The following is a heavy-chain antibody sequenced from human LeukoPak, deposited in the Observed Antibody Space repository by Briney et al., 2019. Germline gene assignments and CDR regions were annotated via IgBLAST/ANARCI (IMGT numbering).Heavy chain of an antibody. Sequence: ASVEVSCKASGYTFTGYYMHWVRQAPGQGLEWMGRINPNSGGTNYAQKFQGRVTMTRDTSISTAYMELSRLRSDDTAVYYCARALPDCSGGSCYQLGFDYWGQGTLVTVSS. V-gene: IGHV1-2*06. J-gene: IGHJ4*02. CDR2: INPNSGGT. CDR3: ARALPDCSGGSCYQLGFDY. D-gene: IGHD2-15*01. CDR1: GYTFTGYY.